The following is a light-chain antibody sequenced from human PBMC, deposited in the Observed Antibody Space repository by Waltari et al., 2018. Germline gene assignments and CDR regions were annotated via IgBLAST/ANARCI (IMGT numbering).Light chain of an antibody. Sequence: EIVLTQSPGTLSLSPGDRASLSCKASQSLGKNYLAWYQHKPGQAPRLLIYCASSRAAGIPDRFSGSGSGTDFTLTISRLEPEEFAVYYCQQYASSVLYTFGQGTKLEIK. J-gene: IGKJ2*01. CDR1: QSLGKNY. V-gene: IGKV3-20*01. CDR2: CAS. CDR3: QQYASSVLYT.